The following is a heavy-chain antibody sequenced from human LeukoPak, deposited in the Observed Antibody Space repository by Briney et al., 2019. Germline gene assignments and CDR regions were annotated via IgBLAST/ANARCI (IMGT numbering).Heavy chain of an antibody. Sequence: PETLSLTCTVSGGSISSYYWSWIRQPPGKGLEWIGYIYYSGSTNYNPSLKSRVTISVDTSKNQFSLRLSSVTAADTAVYFCAAGTYNGGWTPWGPGTLVTVSS. D-gene: IGHD6-19*01. CDR1: GGSISSYY. J-gene: IGHJ5*02. V-gene: IGHV4-59*01. CDR3: AAGTYNGGWTP. CDR2: IYYSGST.